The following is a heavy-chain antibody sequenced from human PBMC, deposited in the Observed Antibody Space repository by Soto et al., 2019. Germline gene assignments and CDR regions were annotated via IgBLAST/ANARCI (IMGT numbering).Heavy chain of an antibody. CDR3: ARDQGYLDY. CDR1: RFTFSKYW. J-gene: IGHJ4*02. V-gene: IGHV3-7*01. Sequence: EVQLVESGGGLVQPGGSLRLSCAASRFTFSKYWMSWVRQAPGKGPEWVVNISPAGSEKFYVGSVKGRFTISRDNAENSLFLQMNSLRAEDTAVYYCARDQGYLDYWGQGAPVTVSS. CDR2: ISPAGSEK. D-gene: IGHD3-16*02.